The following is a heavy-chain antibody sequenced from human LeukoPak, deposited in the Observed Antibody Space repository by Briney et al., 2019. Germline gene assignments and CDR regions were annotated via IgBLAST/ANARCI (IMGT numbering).Heavy chain of an antibody. CDR1: GGSFSGYY. D-gene: IGHD3-22*01. V-gene: IGHV4-34*01. CDR2: VNHSGST. J-gene: IGHJ3*02. Sequence: KSSETLSFTCAVYGGSFSGYYWSWIRQTPGKGLEWIGEVNHSGSTNYNPSLKRRMTLSVDASKNQFSLKLSSVTAADTAVYYWARVGRTKTSWYYYDSSGYYIDAFDIWGQGKMVTVSS. CDR3: ARVGRTKTSWYYYDSSGYYIDAFDI.